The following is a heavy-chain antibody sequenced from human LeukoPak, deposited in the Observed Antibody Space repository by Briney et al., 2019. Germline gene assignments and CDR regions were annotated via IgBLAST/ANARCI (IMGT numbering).Heavy chain of an antibody. V-gene: IGHV4-61*02. CDR2: IYASGST. D-gene: IGHD5-18*01. Sequence: SETLSLNCTVSGGSIASGSYYWSWIRQPAGEGLEWIGRIYASGSTNYNPSLKSRVTISVDTSKNQFSLKLSSVTAADTAVYYCARDGYGPGTSYYYYYMDVWGKGTTVTVSS. J-gene: IGHJ6*03. CDR3: ARDGYGPGTSYYYYYMDV. CDR1: GGSIASGSYY.